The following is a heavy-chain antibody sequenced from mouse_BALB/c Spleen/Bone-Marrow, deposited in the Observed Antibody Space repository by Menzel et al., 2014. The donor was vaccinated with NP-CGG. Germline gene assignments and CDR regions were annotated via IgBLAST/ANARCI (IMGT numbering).Heavy chain of an antibody. J-gene: IGHJ2*01. Sequence: EVKLMESGPELVKPGASVKMSCKASGYTFTAYVMHWVKRKPGQGLEWIGYINPYNDGTNYIEKFKGKATLTSDIPSSTAYMELSSLTSEDSAVYYCAREGWLLRFDYWGQGTTLTVSS. V-gene: IGHV1-14*01. D-gene: IGHD2-3*01. CDR2: INPYNDGT. CDR3: AREGWLLRFDY. CDR1: GYTFTAYV.